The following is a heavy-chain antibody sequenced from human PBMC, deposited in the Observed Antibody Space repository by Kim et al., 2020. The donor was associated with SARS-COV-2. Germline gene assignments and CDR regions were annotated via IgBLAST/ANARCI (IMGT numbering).Heavy chain of an antibody. Sequence: GGSLRLSCAASGFTFSSYAMSWVRQAPGKGLEWVSAISGSGGSTYYADSVKGRFTISRDNSKNTLYLQMNSLRAEDTAVYYCAKGAVEMATSSGGFDYWGQGTLVTVSS. CDR2: ISGSGGST. D-gene: IGHD5-12*01. V-gene: IGHV3-23*01. J-gene: IGHJ4*02. CDR3: AKGAVEMATSSGGFDY. CDR1: GFTFSSYA.